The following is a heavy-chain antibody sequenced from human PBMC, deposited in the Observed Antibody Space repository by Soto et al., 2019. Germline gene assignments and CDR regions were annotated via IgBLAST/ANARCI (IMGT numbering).Heavy chain of an antibody. V-gene: IGHV3-33*01. CDR1: GFTFSSYG. Sequence: QVQLVESGGGVVQPGRSLRLSCAASGFTFSSYGMHWVRQAPGKGLEWVAVIWHDGSNKYYADSVKGRFTISRDNSKNTLYLQMNSLRAEDTAVYYCARDREMATIGISGYWGQGTLVTVSS. J-gene: IGHJ4*02. CDR3: ARDREMATIGISGY. D-gene: IGHD5-12*01. CDR2: IWHDGSNK.